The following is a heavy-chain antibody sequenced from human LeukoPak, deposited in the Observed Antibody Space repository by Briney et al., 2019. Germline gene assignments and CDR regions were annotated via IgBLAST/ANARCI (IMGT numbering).Heavy chain of an antibody. CDR2: ISRSSRTI. CDR1: GFTFSSYG. D-gene: IGHD3-16*01. Sequence: PGGSLRLSCAASGFTFSSYGMNWVRQAPGKGLEWVSYISRSSRTIYYADSVKGRFTISRDNAKNSLYLQMNSLRDEDTAVYYCSRGRLFGDYWGQGALVTVSS. CDR3: SRGRLFGDY. V-gene: IGHV3-48*02. J-gene: IGHJ4*02.